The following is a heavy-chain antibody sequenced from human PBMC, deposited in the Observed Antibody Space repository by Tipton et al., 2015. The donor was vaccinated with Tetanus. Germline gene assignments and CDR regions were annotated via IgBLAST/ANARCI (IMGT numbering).Heavy chain of an antibody. CDR1: GGSISSYY. V-gene: IGHV4-59*12. CDR2: IYYSGST. Sequence: TLSLTCTVSGGSISSYYWSWIWQPPGKGLEWIGYIYYSGSTYYNPSLKSRVTISVDTSKNQFSLKLSSVTAADTAVYYCARGPHLDYWGQGTLVTVSS. CDR3: ARGPHLDY. J-gene: IGHJ4*02.